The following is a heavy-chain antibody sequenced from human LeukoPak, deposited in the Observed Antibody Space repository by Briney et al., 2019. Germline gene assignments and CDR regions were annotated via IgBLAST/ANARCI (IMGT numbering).Heavy chain of an antibody. J-gene: IGHJ2*01. CDR1: GFTFNTYW. CDR2: IRKDGGEM. D-gene: IGHD3-10*01. V-gene: IGHV3-7*03. Sequence: PGGSLRLSCATFGFTFNTYWMSWVRQAPGKGLEWVANIRKDGGEMNYADSVKGRFTISRDNAKNSLFLQMSSLRTEDAALYYCAKGFGSVSLYWYFDLWGRGTLVTVSS. CDR3: AKGFGSVSLYWYFDL.